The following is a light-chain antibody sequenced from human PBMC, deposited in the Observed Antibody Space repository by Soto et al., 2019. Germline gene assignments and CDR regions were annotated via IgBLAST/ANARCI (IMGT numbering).Light chain of an antibody. CDR1: QNINSPY. V-gene: IGKV3-20*01. CDR2: GTS. Sequence: EIVLTQSPGTLSLSPGDRATLSCRVNQNINSPYLAWYQHKPGQAPRLLVFGTSSRATGIPDRFSGSRSGTDFTLTIQRLEPEDFALYYCQHYGSSPRRTSGQGTKVEMK. J-gene: IGKJ1*01. CDR3: QHYGSSPRRT.